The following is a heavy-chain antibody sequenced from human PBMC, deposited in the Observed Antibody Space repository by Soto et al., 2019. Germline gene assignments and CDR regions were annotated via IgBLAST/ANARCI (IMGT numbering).Heavy chain of an antibody. CDR2: ISYSGNT. J-gene: IGHJ4*02. Sequence: QVQLQESGPGLVKPSETLSLTCTVSRGSISSYYWSWIRQPPGKGLEWIGYISYSGNTNYNASLKSRVTISVDTSTNQFSLRVTSVTAADTAGYYCARIRGLGEVSPSFDYWGQGALVTFSS. V-gene: IGHV4-59*01. D-gene: IGHD3-16*02. CDR1: RGSISSYY. CDR3: ARIRGLGEVSPSFDY.